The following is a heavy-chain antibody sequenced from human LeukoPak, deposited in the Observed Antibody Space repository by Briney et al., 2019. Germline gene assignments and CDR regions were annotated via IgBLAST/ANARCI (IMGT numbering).Heavy chain of an antibody. J-gene: IGHJ4*02. V-gene: IGHV1-3*03. CDR2: INGENGNT. CDR3: AREVSSVGANYFDY. Sequence: ASVKVSCRASGYIFSDYTMHWVRQAPGQRLEWMGWINGENGNTKYSQELRGRVTFTSDSSATTVYMELSSLRSEDVAVYYCAREVSSVGANYFDYWGQGTLVTVSS. D-gene: IGHD3-10*01. CDR1: GYIFSDYT.